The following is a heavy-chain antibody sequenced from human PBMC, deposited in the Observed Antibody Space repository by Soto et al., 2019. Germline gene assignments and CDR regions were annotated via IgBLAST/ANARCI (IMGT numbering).Heavy chain of an antibody. CDR3: TTDILRFLESFRRTFDY. CDR2: IQSKTDGGTT. V-gene: IGHV3-15*01. Sequence: PGGSLRLSCSASGFVFNYAWMSWVRQAPGKGLEWVGRIQSKTDGGTTDYAAPVKGRFTISRDDSKNTLYLQMNSLKTEDTAVYYCTTDILRFLESFRRTFDYWGQGTLVTVSS. CDR1: GFVFNYAW. D-gene: IGHD3-3*01. J-gene: IGHJ4*02.